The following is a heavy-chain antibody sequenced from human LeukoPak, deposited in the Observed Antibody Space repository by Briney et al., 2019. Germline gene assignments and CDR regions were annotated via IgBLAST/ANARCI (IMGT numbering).Heavy chain of an antibody. CDR3: VRGNDGNYADY. Sequence: SVKVSCKASGGTFSSYAISWVRQAPGQGLEWMGGIIPIFGTANYAQKFQGRVTITADESTSTAYMELSSLRSENTAVYYCVRGNDGNYADYWGQGTLVTVSS. J-gene: IGHJ4*02. CDR2: IIPIFGTA. CDR1: GGTFSSYA. D-gene: IGHD4/OR15-4a*01. V-gene: IGHV1-69*13.